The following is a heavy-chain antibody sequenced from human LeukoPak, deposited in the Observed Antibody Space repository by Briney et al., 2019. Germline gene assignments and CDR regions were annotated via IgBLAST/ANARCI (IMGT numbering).Heavy chain of an antibody. CDR3: ARGAGSSANYFDY. V-gene: IGHV3-30-3*01. D-gene: IGHD6-6*01. J-gene: IGHJ4*02. Sequence: PGGSLRLSCAASGFNFGDYPMHWVRQAPGKGLEWVALISYDASNEYYADSVKGRFTISRDNSKNTLYLQMTSVRAEDTAVYYCARGAGSSANYFDYWGQGTLVTVSS. CDR2: ISYDASNE. CDR1: GFNFGDYP.